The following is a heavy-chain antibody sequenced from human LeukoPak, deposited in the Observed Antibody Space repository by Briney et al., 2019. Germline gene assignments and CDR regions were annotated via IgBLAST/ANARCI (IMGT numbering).Heavy chain of an antibody. J-gene: IGHJ6*02. CDR1: GFTVSSNY. CDR2: IYSGGDT. D-gene: IGHD2-15*01. CDR3: ARDLYCSGGTCLSGDV. V-gene: IGHV3-66*01. Sequence: GGSLRLSCAASGFTVSSNYMGWVRQAPGKGLEWVSVIYSGGDTYYADSVKGRFTISRDNSKNMIYLEMSSLKAEDTAVYYCARDLYCSGGTCLSGDVWGQGTTVTVSS.